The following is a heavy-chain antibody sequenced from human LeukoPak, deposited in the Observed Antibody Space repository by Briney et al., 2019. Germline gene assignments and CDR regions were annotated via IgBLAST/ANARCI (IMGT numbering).Heavy chain of an antibody. CDR3: ARRRAGRPWFDP. D-gene: IGHD6-19*01. CDR1: GGSISSSNYY. J-gene: IGHJ5*02. CDR2: IYYSGNT. V-gene: IGHV4-39*01. Sequence: SEALSLTCAVSGGSISSSNYYWGWIRQPPGQGLEWIGSIYYSGNTYYNPSLKSRVTISVDTSKNQFSLKLSSVTATDTAVYHCARRRAGRPWFDPWGQGTLVTVSS.